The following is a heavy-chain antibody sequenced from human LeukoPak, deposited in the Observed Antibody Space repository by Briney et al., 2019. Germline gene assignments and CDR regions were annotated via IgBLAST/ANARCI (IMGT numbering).Heavy chain of an antibody. V-gene: IGHV3-7*01. CDR1: GFTFSSYC. CDR3: ARARRYLGYCSGGSCYGYFDY. Sequence: VGSLTLSCAASGFTFSSYCMSWVRQPPWKGLEWVANIKQDGSEKYYVGSVKGRFTISRDNAKNSLYLQMNSLIAEDTAVYYCARARRYLGYCSGGSCYGYFDYWGQGTLVTVSS. D-gene: IGHD2-15*01. CDR2: IKQDGSEK. J-gene: IGHJ4*02.